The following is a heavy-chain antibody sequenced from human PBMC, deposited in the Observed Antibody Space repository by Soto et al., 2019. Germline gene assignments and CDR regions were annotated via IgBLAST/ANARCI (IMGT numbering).Heavy chain of an antibody. V-gene: IGHV1-18*01. CDR1: GYTFINYH. CDR2: INTYNGMK. J-gene: IGHJ4*02. Sequence: QVQLVQSGGEVKKPGASVTVSCKASGYTFINYHITWVRQAPGQGLEWMAWINTYNGMKDYAKKFQGRVTMTRDTSTSTAYMELRNLGSEDTAVYFCAKSPRGEMATDLGQGTLVTVSS. D-gene: IGHD5-12*01. CDR3: AKSPRGEMATD.